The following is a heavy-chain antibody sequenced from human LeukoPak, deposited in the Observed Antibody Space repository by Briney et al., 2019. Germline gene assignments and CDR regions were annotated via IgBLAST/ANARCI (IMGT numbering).Heavy chain of an antibody. D-gene: IGHD1-26*01. CDR3: ARLMGDRTIYDS. Sequence: GGSLRLSCAASGLTFRSHWMSWVRQPPGDELEWVASIKQEGSEKYYVDSVRGRFTVSRDNAKNSLYLQMNSLRAEDTAVYYCARLMGDRTIYDSWGQGTLVTVSS. V-gene: IGHV3-7*01. J-gene: IGHJ4*02. CDR2: IKQEGSEK. CDR1: GLTFRSHW.